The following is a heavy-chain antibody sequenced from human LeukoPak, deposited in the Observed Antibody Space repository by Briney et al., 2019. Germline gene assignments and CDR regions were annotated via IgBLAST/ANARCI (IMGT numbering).Heavy chain of an antibody. CDR2: IYYNGST. V-gene: IGHV4-59*08. J-gene: IGHJ4*02. CDR3: ARHIHGDYFFDY. CDR1: GGSISSYY. Sequence: SETLSLTCTVSGGSISSYYWSWIRQPPGKGLEWIGYIYYNGSTNYNPSLKSRVTISVDTSKNQFSLKLSSVTAADTAVYYCARHIHGDYFFDYWGQGTLVTVSS. D-gene: IGHD4-17*01.